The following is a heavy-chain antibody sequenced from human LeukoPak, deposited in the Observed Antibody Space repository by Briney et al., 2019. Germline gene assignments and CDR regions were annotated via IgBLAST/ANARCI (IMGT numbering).Heavy chain of an antibody. J-gene: IGHJ4*02. Sequence: GESLKISCKGSGYSLTSYWIGWVRQMPGKGLEWMGIINPGDSDTRYSPSFQGQVTISADKSIRAAYLQWGSLKASDTAMYYCARREGSGWTFDYWGQGTLVTVSS. CDR2: INPGDSDT. CDR1: GYSLTSYW. D-gene: IGHD6-19*01. CDR3: ARREGSGWTFDY. V-gene: IGHV5-51*01.